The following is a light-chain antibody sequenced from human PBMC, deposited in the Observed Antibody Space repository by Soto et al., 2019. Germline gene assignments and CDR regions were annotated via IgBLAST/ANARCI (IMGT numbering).Light chain of an antibody. V-gene: IGLV1-44*01. J-gene: IGLJ2*01. CDR3: VPWDDSLNAPV. Sequence: QSALTQPPSASGTPGQRVIISCSGSRSNIGSNTVNWYQQLPGRAPRLLMFSNDQRPSGVPDRFSGSKSGTSASLAISGLQSEDEADYYCVPWDDSLNAPVFGGGTKLTVL. CDR1: RSNIGSNT. CDR2: SND.